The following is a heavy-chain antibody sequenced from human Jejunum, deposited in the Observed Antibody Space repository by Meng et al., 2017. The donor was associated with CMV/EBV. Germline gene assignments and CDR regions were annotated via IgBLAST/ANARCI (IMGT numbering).Heavy chain of an antibody. V-gene: IGHV4-4*07. CDR3: ARDVQTSLFRSTLGMGWFDP. CDR2: IYSSGIT. Sequence: VPREGSGPGLVKPSATLSLTCTVSGGSMNSYYWTWIRQPAGKGLEWIGHIYSSGITNYNPSLKSRVIMSLDTSKNQFSLKLSSVTAADTALYYCARDVQTSLFRSTLGMGWFDPWGQGTLVTVSS. D-gene: IGHD3-3*01. CDR1: GGSMNSYY. J-gene: IGHJ5*02.